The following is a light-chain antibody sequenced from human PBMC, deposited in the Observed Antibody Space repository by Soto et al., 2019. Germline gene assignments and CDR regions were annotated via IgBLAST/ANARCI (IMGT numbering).Light chain of an antibody. Sequence: SVLTQPPSASGTPGQRVTISCSGSSSITENNYVYWYQQLPGTAPKLLIYRNNERPSGVPDRFSGSKSGTSASLAISGLRSEDEADYCFAAWADSLSGPHVVFGGGTQLTVL. J-gene: IGLJ2*01. V-gene: IGLV1-47*01. CDR1: SSITENNY. CDR2: RNN. CDR3: AAWADSLSGPHVV.